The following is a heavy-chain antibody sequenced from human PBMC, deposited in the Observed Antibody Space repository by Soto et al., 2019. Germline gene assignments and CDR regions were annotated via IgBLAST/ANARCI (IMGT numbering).Heavy chain of an antibody. J-gene: IGHJ3*02. CDR3: ARDLDYGDSFEAFDI. CDR2: IYYSGST. D-gene: IGHD4-17*01. Sequence: SETLSLTCTVSGGSVSSGSYYWSWIRQPPGKGLEWIGYIYYSGSTNYNPSLKSRVTISVDTSKSQFSLKLSSVTAADTAVYYCARDLDYGDSFEAFDIWGQGTMVTVSS. CDR1: GGSVSSGSYY. V-gene: IGHV4-61*01.